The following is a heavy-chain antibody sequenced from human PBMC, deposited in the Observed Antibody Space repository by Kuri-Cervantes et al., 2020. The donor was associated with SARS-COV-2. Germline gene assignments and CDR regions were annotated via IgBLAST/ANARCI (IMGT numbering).Heavy chain of an antibody. J-gene: IGHJ3*02. CDR2: ISSSSSYT. V-gene: IGHV3-11*05. CDR1: GFTFSDYY. D-gene: IGHD3-3*01. Sequence: GGSLRLSCAASGFTFSDYYMSWIRQAPGKGLEWVSYISSSSSYTNYADSVKGRFTISRDNAKTSLYLQMNSLRAEDTAVYYCARDRTRLRFLEWLLPIDAFDIWGQGIMVTVSS. CDR3: ARDRTRLRFLEWLLPIDAFDI.